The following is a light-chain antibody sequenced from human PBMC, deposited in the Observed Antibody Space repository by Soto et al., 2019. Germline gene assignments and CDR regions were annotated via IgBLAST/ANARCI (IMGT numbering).Light chain of an antibody. Sequence: SVLTQPASVSGSPGQSITISFTGTSSDVGGYDYVSWYQLHPGKAPKLMVFEVNNRPSGVSYRFSGSKSGNTASLTISGLQAEDEADYFCSSYSISTAYLFGTGTKVTVL. J-gene: IGLJ1*01. CDR3: SSYSISTAYL. CDR1: SSDVGGYDY. V-gene: IGLV2-14*01. CDR2: EVN.